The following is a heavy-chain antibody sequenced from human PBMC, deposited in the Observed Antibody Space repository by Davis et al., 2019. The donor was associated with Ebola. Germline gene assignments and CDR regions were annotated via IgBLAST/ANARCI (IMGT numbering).Heavy chain of an antibody. CDR1: GFTFSSYE. J-gene: IGHJ4*02. CDR3: ARETYYYDSSGYYYYYVFDY. Sequence: GGSLRLSCAASGFTFSSYEMNWVRQAPGKGLEWVSYISSSGSTIYYADSVKGRFTISRDNAKNSLYLQMNSLRAEDTAVYYCARETYYYDSSGYYYYYVFDYWGQGTLVTVSS. D-gene: IGHD3-22*01. CDR2: ISSSGSTI. V-gene: IGHV3-48*03.